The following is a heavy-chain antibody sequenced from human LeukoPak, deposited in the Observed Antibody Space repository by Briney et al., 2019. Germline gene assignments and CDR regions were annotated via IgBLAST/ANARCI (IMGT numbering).Heavy chain of an antibody. V-gene: IGHV4-39*01. D-gene: IGHD3-10*01. CDR3: ARRPYYYGSGRHFDY. CDR2: IYYSGRT. Sequence: SQTLSLTCPVSGGSISSSSYYWGWIRQPPGKGLEWIAPIYYSGRTYYNPSPTSRVTISVDPSKNQFSLKLRSVPAVVTAGYYCARRPYYYGSGRHFDYWGQGTLVTVSS. CDR1: GGSISSSSYY. J-gene: IGHJ4*02.